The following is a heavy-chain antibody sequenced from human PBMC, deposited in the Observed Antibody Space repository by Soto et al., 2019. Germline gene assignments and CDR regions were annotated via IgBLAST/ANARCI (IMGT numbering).Heavy chain of an antibody. D-gene: IGHD3-16*02. Sequence: QVQLVRSGAEVKKPGASVKVSCKASGYSFTRFGIAWVRQAPGQGLEWMGWISAHNGMTHYAQQFQGRVTMTTDTSTGTAYMELRSLKSDDTAVYFCARDGSYRYSDWGQGTLVIVSS. J-gene: IGHJ4*02. CDR1: GYSFTRFG. CDR3: ARDGSYRYSD. CDR2: ISAHNGMT. V-gene: IGHV1-18*01.